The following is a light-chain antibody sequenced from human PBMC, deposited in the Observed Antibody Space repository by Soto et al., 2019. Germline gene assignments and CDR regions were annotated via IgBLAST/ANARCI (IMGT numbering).Light chain of an antibody. CDR2: GAS. CDR3: QQYGISPLMYT. Sequence: EIVLMQSPGTLSLSPGERATLSCRASQSVSNNYLAWYQQKPGQAPRLLIYGASARATGVPDRFSGSGSGTDFTLTITRLEPEDFAVYYCQQYGISPLMYTFGQGPKLGVK. V-gene: IGKV3-20*01. J-gene: IGKJ2*01. CDR1: QSVSNNY.